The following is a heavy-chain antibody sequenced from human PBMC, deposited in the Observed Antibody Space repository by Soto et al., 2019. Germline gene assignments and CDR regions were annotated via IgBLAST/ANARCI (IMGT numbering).Heavy chain of an antibody. Sequence: QVQLQESGPGLVKPSGTLSLTCAVSGGSISSSNWWSWVRQPPGKGLEWIGEIYHSGSTNYNPSLKSRVTISVDKSKNQFSLKLCSVTAADTAVYYFARDPTHDTMVRGVSVWGQGTLVTVSS. J-gene: IGHJ4*02. CDR1: GGSISSSNW. CDR3: ARDPTHDTMVRGVSV. V-gene: IGHV4-4*02. CDR2: IYHSGST. D-gene: IGHD3-10*01.